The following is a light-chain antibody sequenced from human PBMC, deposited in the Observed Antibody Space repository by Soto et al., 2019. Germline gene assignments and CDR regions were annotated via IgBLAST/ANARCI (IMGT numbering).Light chain of an antibody. CDR1: QSINGW. CDR3: QQYNTYSPVT. CDR2: KAS. J-gene: IGKJ4*01. Sequence: DIQMTQSPSTLSASAGDRVTITCRASQSINGWLAWYQQKPGKAPKLLINKASDLESGVPSRFSGSGSGTEFTLTISRLQPDDFATYYCQQYNTYSPVTFGGGTKVEVK. V-gene: IGKV1-5*03.